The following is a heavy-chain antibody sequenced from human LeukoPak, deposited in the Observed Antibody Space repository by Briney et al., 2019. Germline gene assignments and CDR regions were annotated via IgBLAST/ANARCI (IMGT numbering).Heavy chain of an antibody. CDR2: IYSSGST. J-gene: IGHJ4*02. D-gene: IGHD5/OR15-5a*01. CDR3: ASSTTLQQVDY. Sequence: SETLSLSCTVSGASISSHYCNWIRQSPGKVLEWIGHIYSSGSTQYNLSVKSRVTISMNTSKNQFSLRLTSVTAADTAVYYCASSTTLQQVDYWGQGTQVTVSS. V-gene: IGHV4-59*11. CDR1: GASISSHY.